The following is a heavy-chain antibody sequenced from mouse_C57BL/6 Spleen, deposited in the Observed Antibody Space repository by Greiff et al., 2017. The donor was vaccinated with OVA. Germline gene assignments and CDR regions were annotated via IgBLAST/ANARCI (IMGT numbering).Heavy chain of an antibody. Sequence: EVKLVESGGGLVQPKGSLKLSCAASGFTFNTYAMHWVRQAPGKGLEWVARIRSKSSNYATYYADSVKDRFTISRDDSQSMLYLQMNNLKTEDTAMYYCVREGDADYDGAYAMDYWGQGTSVTVSS. J-gene: IGHJ4*01. CDR1: GFTFNTYA. CDR3: VREGDADYDGAYAMDY. CDR2: IRSKSSNYAT. V-gene: IGHV10-3*01. D-gene: IGHD2-4*01.